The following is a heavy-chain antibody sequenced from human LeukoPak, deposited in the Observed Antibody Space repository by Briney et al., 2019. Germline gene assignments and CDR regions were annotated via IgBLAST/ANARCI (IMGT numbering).Heavy chain of an antibody. CDR2: ISPDGTSK. CDR1: GFTFRSYW. CDR3: ARADGSHYGLKDY. V-gene: IGHV3-74*01. D-gene: IGHD1-26*01. Sequence: GGSLRLFCAASGFTFRSYWMHWVRQAPGKGLVWVSRISPDGTSKSYADSVKGRFTISRDNAKNTLSLQMNSLRAEDTGLYYCARADGSHYGLKDYWGQGTLVTVSS. J-gene: IGHJ4*02.